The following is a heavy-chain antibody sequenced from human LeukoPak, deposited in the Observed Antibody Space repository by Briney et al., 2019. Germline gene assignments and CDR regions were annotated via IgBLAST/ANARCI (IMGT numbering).Heavy chain of an antibody. CDR2: IYNNGNT. CDR1: GGSISSNF. V-gene: IGHV4-4*09. CDR3: ARAKPDWNPPDY. Sequence: SETLSLTCTVSGGSISSNFWSWIWQPPGKGLEWIGYIYNNGNTRYNPSVKSRATILGDTSRNQFSLKLKSVTAADTAIYYCARAKPDWNPPDYWGQGILVTVSS. D-gene: IGHD1-1*01. J-gene: IGHJ4*02.